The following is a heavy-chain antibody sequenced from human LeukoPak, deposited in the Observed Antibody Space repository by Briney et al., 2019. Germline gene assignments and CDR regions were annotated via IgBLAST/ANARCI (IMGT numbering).Heavy chain of an antibody. D-gene: IGHD2-15*01. Sequence: KTSETLSLTCTVSGGSISSYYWSWIRQPAGKGLEWIGRIYTSGSTNYNPSLKSRVTMSVDTSKNQFSLKLSSVTAADTAVYYCAREYCSGGSCFPAEYFQHWGQGTLVTVSS. CDR1: GGSISSYY. CDR2: IYTSGST. J-gene: IGHJ1*01. CDR3: AREYCSGGSCFPAEYFQH. V-gene: IGHV4-4*07.